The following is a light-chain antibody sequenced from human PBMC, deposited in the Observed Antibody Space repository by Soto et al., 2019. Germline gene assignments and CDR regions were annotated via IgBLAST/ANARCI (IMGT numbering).Light chain of an antibody. CDR1: SSNIGAGYD. V-gene: IGLV1-40*01. J-gene: IGLJ2*01. Sequence: QSVLTQPPSVSGAPGQRVTISCTGSSSNIGAGYDVHWYQQLPGTAPKLLIYGNSNRPSGVPDRFSGSKSGTSASLAITGLLAEDEGDYYCQSYDSSLSGHVVFGGGTKVTVL. CDR3: QSYDSSLSGHVV. CDR2: GNS.